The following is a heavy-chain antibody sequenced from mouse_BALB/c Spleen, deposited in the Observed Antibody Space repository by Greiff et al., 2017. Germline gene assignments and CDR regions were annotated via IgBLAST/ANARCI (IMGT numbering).Heavy chain of an antibody. CDR1: GYSITSGYY. CDR3: ARESFKLGRRNAIDY. D-gene: IGHD4-1*01. V-gene: IGHV3-6*02. Sequence: VQLQQSGPGLVKPSQSLSLTCSVTGYSITSGYYWNWIRQFPGNQLEWMGYISYDGSNNYNPALKNRISITRDTSKNQFFLKLNSVTTEDTATYYCARESFKLGRRNAIDYGGQGTSVTVSS. J-gene: IGHJ4*01. CDR2: ISYDGSN.